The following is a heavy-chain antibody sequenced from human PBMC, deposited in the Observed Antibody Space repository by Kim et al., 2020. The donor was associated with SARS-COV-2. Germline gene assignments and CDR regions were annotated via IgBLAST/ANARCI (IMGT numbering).Heavy chain of an antibody. D-gene: IGHD5-12*01. CDR3: ARFRVVEMATITWSDY. J-gene: IGHJ4*02. CDR2: IYYSGST. CDR1: GGSISSSSYY. Sequence: SETLSLTCTVSGGSISSSSYYWGWIRQPPGKGLEWIGSIYYSGSTYYNPSLKSRVTISVDTSKNQFSLKLSSVTAADTAVYYCARFRVVEMATITWSDYWGQGTLVTVSS. V-gene: IGHV4-39*01.